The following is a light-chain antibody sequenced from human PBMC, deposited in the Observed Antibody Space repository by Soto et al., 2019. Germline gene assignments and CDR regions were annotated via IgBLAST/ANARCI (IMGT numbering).Light chain of an antibody. CDR3: SSKIDSSTLFV. Sequence: QSALTQPASVSGSPGQSITISCTGTNSDVGAYNYVSWYQHHPGKVPKLLIYEVTNRPSGVSDRFSGSKSGNTASLTISGLQAEDEADYYCSSKIDSSTLFVFGTGTKLTVL. J-gene: IGLJ1*01. CDR1: NSDVGAYNY. V-gene: IGLV2-14*01. CDR2: EVT.